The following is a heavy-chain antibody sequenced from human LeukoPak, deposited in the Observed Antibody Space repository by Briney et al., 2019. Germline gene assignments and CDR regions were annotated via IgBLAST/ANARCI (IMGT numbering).Heavy chain of an antibody. CDR3: ARVWGSGSYRFDY. Sequence: SETLPLTCTVSGGSISSYYWNWIRQPPGRGLEWIGYIYYSGTTNYNPSLKSRVSMSVDTSKNQFSLKLSSVTAADTAVYYCARVWGSGSYRFDYWGQGTLVTVSS. D-gene: IGHD1-26*01. V-gene: IGHV4-59*01. J-gene: IGHJ4*02. CDR2: IYYSGTT. CDR1: GGSISSYY.